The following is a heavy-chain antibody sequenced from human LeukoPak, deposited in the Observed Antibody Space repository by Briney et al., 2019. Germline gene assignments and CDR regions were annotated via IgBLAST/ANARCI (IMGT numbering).Heavy chain of an antibody. J-gene: IGHJ4*02. CDR2: IKQDGSEK. Sequence: GGSLRLSCAASGFTFSSYWMSWVRQAPGKGLEWVANIKQDGSEKYYVDSVKGRFTISRDNDKNPLYLQMNRLRAEDTAVYYSARGYGHYGYWGQGTLVTVSS. D-gene: IGHD4-17*01. CDR1: GFTFSSYW. CDR3: ARGYGHYGY. V-gene: IGHV3-7*01.